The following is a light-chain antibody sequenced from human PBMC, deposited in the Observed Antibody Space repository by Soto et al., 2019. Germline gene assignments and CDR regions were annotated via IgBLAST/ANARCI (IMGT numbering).Light chain of an antibody. CDR3: QQYGSSSWT. Sequence: EIVLTQSPGTLSLSPGERATLSCRASQSVSSSYLAWYQQKPGQAPRLLIYGTSSRATAIPDRFSGSGSGTDFTLTISRLEAEDFAVYYCQQYGSSSWTFGQGTKGEIK. J-gene: IGKJ1*01. CDR1: QSVSSSY. CDR2: GTS. V-gene: IGKV3-20*01.